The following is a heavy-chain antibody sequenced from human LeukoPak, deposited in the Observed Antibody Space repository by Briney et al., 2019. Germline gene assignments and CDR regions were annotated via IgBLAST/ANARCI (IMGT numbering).Heavy chain of an antibody. V-gene: IGHV1-2*02. D-gene: IGHD2-2*01. J-gene: IGHJ6*02. Sequence: ASVTVSCKAPGYTFTGYYMHWVRQAPGQGLEWMGWINPNSGGTNYAQKFQGRVTMTRDTSISTAYMELSRLRSDDTAVYYCARDRIVVVPAAMRGYYYYGMDVWGQGTTVTVSS. CDR2: INPNSGGT. CDR3: ARDRIVVVPAAMRGYYYYGMDV. CDR1: GYTFTGYY.